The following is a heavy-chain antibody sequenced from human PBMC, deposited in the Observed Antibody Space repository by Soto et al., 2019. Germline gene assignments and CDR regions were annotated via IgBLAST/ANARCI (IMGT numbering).Heavy chain of an antibody. V-gene: IGHV3-7*05. CDR3: ARPSGYCDSTGSCFPADY. CDR1: GFDFSSFW. CDR2: INQDGSEK. D-gene: IGHD2-15*01. Sequence: GGSLRLSCAASGFDFSSFWMSWVRQAPGKGLEWVAKINQDGSEKQYGDSVRGGFTISRDNAENSLYLQMNSLRADDTATYYCARPSGYCDSTGSCFPADYWGQGTLVTVSS. J-gene: IGHJ4*02.